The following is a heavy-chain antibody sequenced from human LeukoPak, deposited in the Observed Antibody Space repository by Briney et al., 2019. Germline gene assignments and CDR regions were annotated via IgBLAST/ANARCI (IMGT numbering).Heavy chain of an antibody. D-gene: IGHD6-19*01. J-gene: IGHJ4*02. CDR3: ARGRQCPDY. Sequence: TGGSLRLSCAASGFTFSGVAMNWVRQAPGKGLEWVSSITTTGSSTYYSDSVKGRFTISRDNSKNMLHLQMNSLRIEDTAVYFCARGRQCPDYWGQGTLVTVSS. V-gene: IGHV3-23*05. CDR1: GFTFSGVA. CDR2: ITTTGSST.